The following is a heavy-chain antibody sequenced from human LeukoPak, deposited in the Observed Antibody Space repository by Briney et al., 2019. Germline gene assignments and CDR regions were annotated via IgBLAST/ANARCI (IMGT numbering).Heavy chain of an antibody. V-gene: IGHV3-21*01. CDR1: GFTFSSYS. D-gene: IGHD2-15*01. Sequence: PGGSLRLSCAASGFTFSSYSMNWVRQAPGKGLEWVSSISSSSSYIYYADSVRGRVTISRHSASQSVHLQMNSLRVEDTGVYFCAREDNAFELWGQGTVVTVSS. CDR3: AREDNAFEL. J-gene: IGHJ3*01. CDR2: ISSSSSYI.